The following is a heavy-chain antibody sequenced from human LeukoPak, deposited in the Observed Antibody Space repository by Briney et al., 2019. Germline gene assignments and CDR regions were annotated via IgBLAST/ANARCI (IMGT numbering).Heavy chain of an antibody. J-gene: IGHJ4*02. CDR3: ARDSIAAAGDNDY. Sequence: GRSLRLSCAASGFTFSSYAMHWVRQAPGKGLEWVAVISYDGSNKYYADSVKGRFTISRDNSKNTLYLQMNSLRAEDTAVYYCARDSIAAAGDNDYWGQGTLVTVSS. CDR1: GFTFSSYA. D-gene: IGHD6-13*01. CDR2: ISYDGSNK. V-gene: IGHV3-30*14.